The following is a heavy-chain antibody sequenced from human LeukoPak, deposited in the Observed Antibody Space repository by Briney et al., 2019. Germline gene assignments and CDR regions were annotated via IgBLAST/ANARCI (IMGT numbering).Heavy chain of an antibody. D-gene: IGHD3-3*01. CDR3: AREGIFGVVTDAFDI. CDR2: ISAYNGNT. J-gene: IGHJ3*02. V-gene: IGHV1-18*01. CDR1: GYSFTNHG. Sequence: EASVKVSCKASGYSFTNHGFSWVRQAPGQGLEWMGWISAYNGNTNYAQKLQGRVTMTTDTSTSTAYMELRSLRSDDTAVYYCAREGIFGVVTDAFDIWGQGTMVTVSS.